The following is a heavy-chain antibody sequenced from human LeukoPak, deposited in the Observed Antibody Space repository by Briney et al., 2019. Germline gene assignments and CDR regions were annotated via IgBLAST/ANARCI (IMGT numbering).Heavy chain of an antibody. CDR3: ARDKEFRVLDY. CDR2: TYYRSKWSN. CDR1: GDSISSNSDA. J-gene: IGHJ4*02. D-gene: IGHD3-10*01. Sequence: HSQTLSLTCAISGDSISSNSDAWNWITQSPSRGLEWLGRTYYRSKWSNDYAMSVKSRITINPDTSNNQFSLQLNSVTPEDTAVYYCARDKEFRVLDYWGQGTLVTVSS. V-gene: IGHV6-1*01.